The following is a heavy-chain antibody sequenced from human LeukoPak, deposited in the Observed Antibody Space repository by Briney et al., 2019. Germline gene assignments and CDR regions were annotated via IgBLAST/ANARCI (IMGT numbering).Heavy chain of an antibody. CDR2: INHSGST. D-gene: IGHD2-15*01. CDR3: AVPARKVYRGYCSGGSCYSPLDY. Sequence: SETLSLTCAVYGGSFSGYYWSWIRQPPGKGLEWIGEINHSGSTNYNPSLKSRVTISVDTSKNQFSLKLSSVTAADTAVYYCAVPARKVYRGYCSGGSCYSPLDYWGQGTLVTVSS. CDR1: GGSFSGYY. V-gene: IGHV4-34*01. J-gene: IGHJ4*02.